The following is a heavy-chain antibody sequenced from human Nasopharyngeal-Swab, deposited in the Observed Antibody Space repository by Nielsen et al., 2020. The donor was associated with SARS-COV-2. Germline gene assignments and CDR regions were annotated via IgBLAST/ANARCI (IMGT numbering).Heavy chain of an antibody. V-gene: IGHV3-7*03. Sequence: GESLKISCAASGFTFFSGHWMSWVRQAPGKGLEWVANIKPDGSEKYYADSVKGRFTISRDNARNSLYLQINSLRAEDTAMYYCARESVSITTYIDHWGQGTLVTVSS. D-gene: IGHD3-22*01. CDR1: GFTFFSGHW. CDR3: ARESVSITTYIDH. CDR2: IKPDGSEK. J-gene: IGHJ4*02.